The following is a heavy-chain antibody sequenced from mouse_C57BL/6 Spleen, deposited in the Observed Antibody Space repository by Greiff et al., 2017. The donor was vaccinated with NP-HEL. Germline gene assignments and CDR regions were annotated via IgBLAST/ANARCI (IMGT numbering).Heavy chain of an antibody. CDR3: ARHETGYDYDDFYAMDY. Sequence: QVQLQQSGAELVKPGASVKLSCKASGYTFTEYTIHWVKQRSGQGLEWLGWFYPGSGSIKYNEKFKDKATLTADKSSSTVYMELSRLTSEDSAVYFCARHETGYDYDDFYAMDYWGQGTSVTVSS. D-gene: IGHD2-4*01. V-gene: IGHV1-62-2*01. CDR2: FYPGSGSI. J-gene: IGHJ4*01. CDR1: GYTFTEYT.